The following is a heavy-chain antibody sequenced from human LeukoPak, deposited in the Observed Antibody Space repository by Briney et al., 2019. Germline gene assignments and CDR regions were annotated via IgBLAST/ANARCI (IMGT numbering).Heavy chain of an antibody. CDR3: ARVLAGKSGSGWFDP. D-gene: IGHD3-10*01. V-gene: IGHV1-18*04. Sequence: ASVKVSCKASGYTFTSYGISWVRQAPGRGLEWMGWISAYNGNTNYAQKLQGRVTMTTDTSTSTAYMELRGLRSDDTAVYYCARVLAGKSGSGWFDPWGQGTLVTVSS. J-gene: IGHJ5*02. CDR2: ISAYNGNT. CDR1: GYTFTSYG.